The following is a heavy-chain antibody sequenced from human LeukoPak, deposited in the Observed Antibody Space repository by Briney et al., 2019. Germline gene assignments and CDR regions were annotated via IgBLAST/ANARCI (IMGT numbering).Heavy chain of an antibody. CDR2: ISWNSGSI. V-gene: IGHV3-9*03. Sequence: GGSLRLSCAASGFTFDDYAMHWVRQALGKGLEWVSGISWNSGSIGYADSVKGRFTISRDDAKNSLYLQMNSLRAEYMALYYCAKGALSDFWSGYFPNWFDPWGQGTLVTVSS. CDR1: GFTFDDYA. CDR3: AKGALSDFWSGYFPNWFDP. J-gene: IGHJ5*02. D-gene: IGHD3-3*01.